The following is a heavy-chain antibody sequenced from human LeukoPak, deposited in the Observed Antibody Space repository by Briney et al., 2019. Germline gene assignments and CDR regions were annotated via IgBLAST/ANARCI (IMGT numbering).Heavy chain of an antibody. CDR1: GGSISSGSYY. CDR3: ARELDSSSWTLFDY. Sequence: SQTLSLTCTVSGGSISSGSYYWSWIRQHPGKRLERIGYIYNSGNTYYNPSLKSRVIISVDTSKNQFSLQLNSVTPEDTAVYYCARELDSSSWTLFDYWGQGTLVTVSS. V-gene: IGHV4-31*03. D-gene: IGHD6-13*01. CDR2: IYNSGNT. J-gene: IGHJ4*02.